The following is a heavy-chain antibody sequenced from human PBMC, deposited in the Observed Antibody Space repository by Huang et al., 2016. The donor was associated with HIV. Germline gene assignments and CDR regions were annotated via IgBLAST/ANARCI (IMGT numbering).Heavy chain of an antibody. CDR2: INQDGSEK. CDR1: GFTFGTYW. Sequence: EVQVVESGGGLAQAGGSLRLSCAASGFTFGTYWMTWGRQGPGKGLQWVANINQDGSEKYYVDSVKGRVTISRDNAKKSLYLQVNSLRAEDTAVYYYMDVWGKGTTVTVSS. J-gene: IGHJ6*03. CDR3: MDV. V-gene: IGHV3-7*01.